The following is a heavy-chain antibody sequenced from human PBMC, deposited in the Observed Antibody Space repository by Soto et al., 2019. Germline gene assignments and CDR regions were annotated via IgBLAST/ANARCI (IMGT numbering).Heavy chain of an antibody. V-gene: IGHV1-69*02. J-gene: IGHJ4*02. Sequence: QVQLVQSGAEVKKPGSSVKVSCKASGDTFNFYTINWVRQAPGLGLEWMGRFNPILSFSNSALKFQGRVTLTADKSTCTVYMLLSSLRSEDTAIYYCATSFGSGSRAFAYWGQGALVTVSS. D-gene: IGHD3-10*01. CDR1: GDTFNFYT. CDR3: ATSFGSGSRAFAY. CDR2: FNPILSFS.